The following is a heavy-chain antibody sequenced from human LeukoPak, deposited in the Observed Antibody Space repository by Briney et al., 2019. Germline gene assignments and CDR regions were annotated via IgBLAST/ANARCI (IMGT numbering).Heavy chain of an antibody. Sequence: SETLSLTCTVSGGSISSYYLSWIRQPAGKGLEWIGRIYTSGSTNYNPSLKSRVTMSVDTSKNQFSLKLSSVTAADTAVYYCAREIGDIVVVPAAPKPHYYYYYYMDVWGKGTKVTVSS. D-gene: IGHD2-2*01. CDR1: GGSISSYY. J-gene: IGHJ6*03. CDR3: AREIGDIVVVPAAPKPHYYYYYYMDV. V-gene: IGHV4-4*07. CDR2: IYTSGST.